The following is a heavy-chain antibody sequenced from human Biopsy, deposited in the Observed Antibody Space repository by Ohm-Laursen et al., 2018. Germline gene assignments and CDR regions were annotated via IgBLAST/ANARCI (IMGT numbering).Heavy chain of an antibody. J-gene: IGHJ6*02. Sequence: SLRLSCTATGFTFSNSGMHWVRQAPGKGLEWVAAISYDGSKTDYGDSVKGRLNISRDNSKNTLDLQMSSLRVEDTAVYFCAKDKGTFNFYYYGMDVWGQGTTVTVSS. V-gene: IGHV3-30*18. CDR1: GFTFSNSG. D-gene: IGHD2/OR15-2a*01. CDR2: ISYDGSKT. CDR3: AKDKGTFNFYYYGMDV.